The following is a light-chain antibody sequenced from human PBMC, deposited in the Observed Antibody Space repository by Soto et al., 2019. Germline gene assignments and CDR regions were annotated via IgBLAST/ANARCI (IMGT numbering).Light chain of an antibody. CDR1: QGISSS. CDR2: YAS. Sequence: AIQLTQSPSSLSTSVGDRFTLXXRTSQGISSSLAWYQQKPGRAPKXVIYYASSLERTGPSMCSGGGSATNFTLTSSSRQPEDFATYYCRQCSSDSLTFGQGTRLDIK. J-gene: IGKJ5*01. CDR3: RQCSSDSLT. V-gene: IGKV1-13*02.